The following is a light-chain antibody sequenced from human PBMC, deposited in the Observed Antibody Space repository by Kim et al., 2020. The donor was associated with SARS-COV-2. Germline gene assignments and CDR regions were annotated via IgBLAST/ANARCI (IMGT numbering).Light chain of an antibody. Sequence: FSPGERATLSCRASQSVGIYLNWYQQKSGQAPRLLIYDAHYRASAIPPRFSGDGSGTEFTLTISSLEPEDFAVYYCQQRNSWPLTFGQGTRLEIK. V-gene: IGKV3-11*01. CDR2: DAH. J-gene: IGKJ5*01. CDR3: QQRNSWPLT. CDR1: QSVGIY.